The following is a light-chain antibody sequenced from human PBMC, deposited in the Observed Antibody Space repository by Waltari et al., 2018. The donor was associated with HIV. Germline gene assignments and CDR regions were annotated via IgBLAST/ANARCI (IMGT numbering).Light chain of an antibody. Sequence: NFMLTQPPSVSDSPGKQVTIPCIRGSGTLSRHYVPWYQHTPGSAPSLVRYEDNQRPSWVPGRFAGSIDTSSNSASLTISGLEPEDEAFYYCQSCYNTYRVFGGGTKLTVL. V-gene: IGLV6-57*03. CDR2: EDN. J-gene: IGLJ3*02. CDR3: QSCYNTYRV. CDR1: SGTLSRHY.